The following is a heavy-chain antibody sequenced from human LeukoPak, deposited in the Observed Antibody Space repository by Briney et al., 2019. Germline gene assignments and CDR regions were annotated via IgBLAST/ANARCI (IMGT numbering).Heavy chain of an antibody. CDR3: AREGVYSSGWYGEAFDI. CDR1: GGSLSSGVYY. CDR2: IYYRGST. J-gene: IGHJ3*02. Sequence: SQTLSLTCTVSGGSLSSGVYYWSWIRHPPGKALEWIGYIYYRGSTYHNASLKSRVTLSVDTSKNQFSLKLSSVTAADTAVYYCAREGVYSSGWYGEAFDIWGQGTMVTVSS. V-gene: IGHV4-30-4*08. D-gene: IGHD6-19*01.